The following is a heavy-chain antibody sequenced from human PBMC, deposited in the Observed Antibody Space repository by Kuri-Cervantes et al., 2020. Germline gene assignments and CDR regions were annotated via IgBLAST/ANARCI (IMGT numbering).Heavy chain of an antibody. V-gene: IGHV1-69*13. D-gene: IGHD5-18*01. CDR3: ARSQDVDTTYYYYYGMDV. CDR2: IIPIFGTA. CDR1: GGTFSSYA. J-gene: IGHJ6*02. Sequence: SVKVSCKASGGTFSSYAISWVRQAPGQGLEWMGGIIPIFGTANYAQKFQGRVTITADESTSTAYMELSSLRSDDTAVYYCARSQDVDTTYYYYYGMDVWGQGTTVTVSS.